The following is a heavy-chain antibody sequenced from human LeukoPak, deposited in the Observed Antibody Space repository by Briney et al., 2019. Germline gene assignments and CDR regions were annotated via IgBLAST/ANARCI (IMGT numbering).Heavy chain of an antibody. V-gene: IGHV4-38-2*02. CDR3: ARVVTTATTGTGWSYYYYYYMDV. D-gene: IGHD4-17*01. Sequence: SETLSLTCTVSGYSISSGYYWGWIRQPPGKGLEWIGSIYHSGSTYYNPSLKSRVTISVDTSKNQFSLKLSSVTAADTAVYYCARVVTTATTGTGWSYYYYYYMDVWGKGTTVTISS. J-gene: IGHJ6*03. CDR2: IYHSGST. CDR1: GYSISSGYY.